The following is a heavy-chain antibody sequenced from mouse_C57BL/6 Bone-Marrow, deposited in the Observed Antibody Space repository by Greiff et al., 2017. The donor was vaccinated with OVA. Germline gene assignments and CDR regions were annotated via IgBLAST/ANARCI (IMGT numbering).Heavy chain of an antibody. CDR2: IYPSDSET. CDR3: AVWLDFDY. J-gene: IGHJ2*01. D-gene: IGHD2-2*01. CDR1: GYTFTSYW. V-gene: IGHV1-61*01. Sequence: QVQLKQPGAELVRPGSSVNLSCKASGYTFTSYWMDWVKQRPGQGLEWIGNIYPSDSETHYNQKFKDKATLTVDKSSSTAYMQLSSLTSEDSAVYYCAVWLDFDYWGQGTTLTVSS.